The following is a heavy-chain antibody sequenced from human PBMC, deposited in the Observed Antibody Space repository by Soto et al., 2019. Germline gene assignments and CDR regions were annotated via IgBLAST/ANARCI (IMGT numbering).Heavy chain of an antibody. CDR1: GGTFSSYA. CDR2: IIPIFGTA. CDR3: ARDDAGITGTTDYYYGMDV. Sequence: ASVKVSCKASGGTFSSYAISWVRQAPGQGLEWMGGIIPIFGTANYAQKFQGRVTITADESTSTAYMELSSLRSEDTAVYYCARDDAGITGTTDYYYGMDVWGQGTTVTVSS. D-gene: IGHD1-7*01. J-gene: IGHJ6*02. V-gene: IGHV1-69*13.